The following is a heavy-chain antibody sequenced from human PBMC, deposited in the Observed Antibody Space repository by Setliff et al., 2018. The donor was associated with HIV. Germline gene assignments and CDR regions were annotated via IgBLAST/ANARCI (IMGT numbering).Heavy chain of an antibody. CDR1: GHTFSNSD. Sequence: GASVKVSCKASGHTFSNSDIHWVRRATGQGLEWMGWMNPNTGVAGYALKFQGRVTMTRDPSISTAYMELSSLTSEDTAVYCCASGKGVGGVIITGGLDVWGKGTTVTVSS. D-gene: IGHD3-10*01. J-gene: IGHJ6*04. CDR2: MNPNTGVA. CDR3: ASGKGVGGVIITGGLDV. V-gene: IGHV1-8*01.